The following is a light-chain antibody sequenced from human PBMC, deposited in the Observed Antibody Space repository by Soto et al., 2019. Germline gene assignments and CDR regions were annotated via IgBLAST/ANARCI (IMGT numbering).Light chain of an antibody. Sequence: EIVLTQSPGTLSLSPGDRATLSCRASQSVSNSYLAWYQQKAGQAPRLLIYGASSRATGIPDRFSGSGSGTDFTLTISRLEPEDFAVYYCQQYGNSPPWTFGQGTKVEIK. V-gene: IGKV3-20*01. CDR1: QSVSNSY. CDR3: QQYGNSPPWT. J-gene: IGKJ1*01. CDR2: GAS.